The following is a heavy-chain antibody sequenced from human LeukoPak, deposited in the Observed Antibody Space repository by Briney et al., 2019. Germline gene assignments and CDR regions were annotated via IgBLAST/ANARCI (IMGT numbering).Heavy chain of an antibody. CDR2: IIPILGIA. J-gene: IGHJ6*02. CDR1: GGTFSSYA. V-gene: IGHV1-69*04. CDR3: ASSTYYYDSSGPGYYYYYGMDV. Sequence: SVKVSCKASGGTFSSYAISWVRQAPGQGLEWMGRIIPILGIANYAQKFQGRVTITADKSTSTAYMELSSLRSEDTAVYYCASSTYYYDSSGPGYYYYYGMDVWGQGTTVTVSS. D-gene: IGHD3-22*01.